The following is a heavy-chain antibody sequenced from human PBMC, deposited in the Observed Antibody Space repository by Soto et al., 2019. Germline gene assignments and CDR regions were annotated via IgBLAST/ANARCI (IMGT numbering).Heavy chain of an antibody. D-gene: IGHD5-18*01. CDR1: GYKFTSNW. Sequence: HGESLKISCQASGYKFTSNWLSWVRQVPGKGLEWVGRIDPSDSYTKYSPSFQGRVTITTDKSISTVYLQWDSLQASDTAMYYCARQAPRGYTYAKYYFEYWGQGTLVTVSS. CDR3: ARQAPRGYTYAKYYFEY. J-gene: IGHJ4*02. V-gene: IGHV5-10-1*01. CDR2: IDPSDSYT.